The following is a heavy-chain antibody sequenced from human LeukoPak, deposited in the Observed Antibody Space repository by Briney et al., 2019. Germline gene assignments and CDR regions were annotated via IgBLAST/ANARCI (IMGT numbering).Heavy chain of an antibody. CDR1: GGSFGGYY. J-gene: IGHJ4*02. CDR2: INHSGST. D-gene: IGHD2-15*01. CDR3: ARAPPRFGCSGGSCYLD. V-gene: IGHV4-34*01. Sequence: SETLSLTCAVYGGSFGGYYWSWIRQPPGKGLEWIGEINHSGSTNYSPSLKSRVTISVDTSKNQFSLKLSSVTAADTAVYYCARAPPRFGCSGGSCYLDWGQGTLVTVSS.